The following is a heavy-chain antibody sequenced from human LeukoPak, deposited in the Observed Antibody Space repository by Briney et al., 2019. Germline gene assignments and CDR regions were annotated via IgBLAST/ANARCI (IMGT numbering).Heavy chain of an antibody. J-gene: IGHJ4*02. D-gene: IGHD4-11*01. CDR1: GFTFSSYG. CDR3: AKDGVLIYSSPDY. CDR2: ISYDGSNK. Sequence: PGGSLRLSCAASGFTFSSYGMHWVRQAPGKGLEWVAVISYDGSNKYYADSVKGRFTISRDNSKNTLYLQMNSLRAEDTAVYYCAKDGVLIYSSPDYWGQGTLVTVSS. V-gene: IGHV3-30*18.